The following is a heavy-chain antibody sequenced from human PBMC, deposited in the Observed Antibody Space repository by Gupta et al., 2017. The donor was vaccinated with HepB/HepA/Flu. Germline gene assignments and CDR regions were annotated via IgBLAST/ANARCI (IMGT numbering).Heavy chain of an antibody. Sequence: QVQLVQSGAELKKPGSSLKVSCKASGGTFSSYAISWVRQAPGQGLEWMGRIIPILGIANDAQKFQGRVTITADKSTSTAYMELSSLRSEDTAVYYCARGVAVAGTPPGGYWGQGTLVTVSS. D-gene: IGHD6-19*01. J-gene: IGHJ4*02. CDR1: GGTFSSYA. CDR2: IIPILGIA. V-gene: IGHV1-69*04. CDR3: ARGVAVAGTPPGGY.